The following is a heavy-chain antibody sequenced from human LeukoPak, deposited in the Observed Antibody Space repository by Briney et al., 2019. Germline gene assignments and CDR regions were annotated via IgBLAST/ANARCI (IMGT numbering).Heavy chain of an antibody. V-gene: IGHV3-21*01. J-gene: IGHJ4*02. D-gene: IGHD6-19*01. CDR2: ISSSSNYI. CDR1: GFTFSSYS. Sequence: GGSLRLSCTTSGFTFSSYSMNWVRQAPGKGLEWVSSISSSSNYIYYADSVKGRFTISRDNAKNSLYLQIISLRAEDTAVYYCARERIAVAGIGDWGQGTLVTVSS. CDR3: ARERIAVAGIGD.